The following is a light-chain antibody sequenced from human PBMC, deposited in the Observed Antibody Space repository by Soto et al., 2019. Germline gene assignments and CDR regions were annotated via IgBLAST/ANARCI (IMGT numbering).Light chain of an antibody. Sequence: GSTQPAATLSLPPRDTATLSCLVSKSGNSYLAWYQQKPGQAPRLLIYVASNRATGIPVRFSGSGSGTDFTLTISSVEAEDFAVYYCMQPKKSPLTFGQGTRLEIK. V-gene: IGKV3-11*01. CDR2: VAS. CDR1: KSGNSY. CDR3: MQPKKSPLT. J-gene: IGKJ5*01.